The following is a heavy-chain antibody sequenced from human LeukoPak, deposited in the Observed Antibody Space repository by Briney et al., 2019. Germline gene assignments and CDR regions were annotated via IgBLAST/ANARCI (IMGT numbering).Heavy chain of an antibody. V-gene: IGHV3-64*04. J-gene: IGHJ6*02. Sequence: PGGSLRLSCSASGFTFSLYAMHWVRQAPGKGLEYVSAINSDGSYIYYADSVKGRFTISRDNSKKTMYLQINSLRAEDTAVYYCARDRHCVNGLCHNSPGMDVWGRGTTVTVSS. CDR3: ARDRHCVNGLCHNSPGMDV. CDR1: GFTFSLYA. CDR2: INSDGSYI. D-gene: IGHD2-8*01.